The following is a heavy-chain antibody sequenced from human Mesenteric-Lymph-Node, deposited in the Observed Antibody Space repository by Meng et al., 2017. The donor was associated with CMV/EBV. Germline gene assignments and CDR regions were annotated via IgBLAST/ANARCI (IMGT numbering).Heavy chain of an antibody. V-gene: IGHV7-4-1*02. D-gene: IGHD6-13*01. CDR2: INTNTGNP. CDR3: ARALQVTSSWYYFDY. J-gene: IGHJ4*02. CDR1: GYTFTSYA. Sequence: SGYTFTSYAMKWVRQAPGQGLEWMGWINTNTGNPTYAQGFTGRFVFSLDTSVSTAYLQISSLKAEDTAVYYCARALQVTSSWYYFDYWGQGTLVTVSS.